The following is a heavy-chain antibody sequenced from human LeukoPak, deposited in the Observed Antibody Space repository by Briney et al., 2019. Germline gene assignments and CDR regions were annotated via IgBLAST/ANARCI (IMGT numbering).Heavy chain of an antibody. V-gene: IGHV3-30*03. D-gene: IGHD5-18*01. CDR2: ISHDSTAR. J-gene: IGHJ5*02. Sequence: GGSLRLSCAASGFSIIGYAMYWVRQAPGKGPEFVASISHDSTARYRDSVKGRFTISRDTSENTVYLQMSSLRVEDTAVYYCTRTGLGYSLGNGLDAWGQGTLVTVSS. CDR1: GFSIIGYA. CDR3: TRTGLGYSLGNGLDA.